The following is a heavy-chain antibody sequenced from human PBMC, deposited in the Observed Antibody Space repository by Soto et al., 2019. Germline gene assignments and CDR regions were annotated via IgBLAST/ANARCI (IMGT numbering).Heavy chain of an antibody. CDR3: ARQGASTIGTGRLWVFDY. J-gene: IGHJ4*02. Sequence: GGSLRLSCAASGFTFSSCAMSWVRQAPGKGLEWVSGIGGSGDDTEYTDSVKGRFTISRDNSKNTLYLQMNSLSAEDTAVYYCARQGASTIGTGRLWVFDYWGQGTLVTSPQ. D-gene: IGHD1-1*01. V-gene: IGHV3-23*01. CDR1: GFTFSSCA. CDR2: IGGSGDDT.